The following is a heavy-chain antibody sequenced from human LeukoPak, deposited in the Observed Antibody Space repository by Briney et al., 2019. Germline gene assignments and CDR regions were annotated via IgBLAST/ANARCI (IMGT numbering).Heavy chain of an antibody. Sequence: GGSLRLSCAASGFHFSAYDMHWVRQAPGEGLEWVAYFGHSGTIYYADSGRGRFTISRDNAKNSLHLQMNSLRADDTAVYYCAGYGDYPYWGQGTPVTVSS. V-gene: IGHV3-69-1*01. CDR3: AGYGDYPY. CDR2: FGHSGTI. J-gene: IGHJ4*02. CDR1: GFHFSAYD. D-gene: IGHD4-17*01.